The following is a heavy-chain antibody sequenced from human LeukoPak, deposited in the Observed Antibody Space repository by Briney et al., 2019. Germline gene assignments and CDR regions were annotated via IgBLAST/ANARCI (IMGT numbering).Heavy chain of an antibody. CDR2: IYPSDSHT. V-gene: IGHV5-51*01. D-gene: IGHD7-27*01. CDR3: ATYRALTGESYYFDY. J-gene: IGHJ4*02. CDR1: GYSFTSYW. Sequence: GESLKISCKGSGYSFTSYWTGWVRQMPGKGLEWMGVIYPSDSHTRYSPSFQGQITISADKSISTASLQWSSLKASDTAMYYCATYRALTGESYYFDYWGQGTLVTVSS.